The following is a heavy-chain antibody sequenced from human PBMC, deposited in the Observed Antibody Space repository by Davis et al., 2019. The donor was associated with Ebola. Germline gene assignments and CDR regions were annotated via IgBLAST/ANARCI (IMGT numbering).Heavy chain of an antibody. J-gene: IGHJ2*01. Sequence: GESLKISCVASGFTFSSYTMNWVRQAPGKGLEWVSSISSDSGSMPYADSVKGRFTISRDNVENSLYLQMNSLRAEDTAVYYCTRHVSGDFWYFDLWGRGTLVTVSS. D-gene: IGHD4-17*01. CDR2: ISSDSGSM. V-gene: IGHV3-21*04. CDR1: GFTFSSYT. CDR3: TRHVSGDFWYFDL.